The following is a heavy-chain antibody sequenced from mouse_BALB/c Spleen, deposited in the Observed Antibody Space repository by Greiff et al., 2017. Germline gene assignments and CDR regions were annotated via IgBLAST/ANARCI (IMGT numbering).Heavy chain of an antibody. Sequence: EVKLMESGGGLVKPGGSLKLSCAASGFTFSSYAMSWVRQSPEKRLEWVVEISSGGSYTYYPDTVTGRFTISRDNAKNTLYLEMSSLRSEDTAMYYCARRLYGNGLDYWGQGTTLTVSS. V-gene: IGHV5-9-4*01. CDR3: ARRLYGNGLDY. J-gene: IGHJ2*01. D-gene: IGHD2-1*01. CDR2: ISSGGSYT. CDR1: GFTFSSYA.